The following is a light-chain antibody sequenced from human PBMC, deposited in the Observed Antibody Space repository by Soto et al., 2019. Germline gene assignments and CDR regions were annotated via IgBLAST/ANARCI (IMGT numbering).Light chain of an antibody. Sequence: EIVMTQSPATLSVSPGERATLSCRASQSVSSNLAWYQQKPGQAPRLLIYGASTRATGIPARFSGSGSGTEFNLTLISLQSEAFAVYYCQHYNNWPPLSFGGGTKVEIK. CDR3: QHYNNWPPLS. V-gene: IGKV3-15*01. CDR1: QSVSSN. J-gene: IGKJ4*01. CDR2: GAS.